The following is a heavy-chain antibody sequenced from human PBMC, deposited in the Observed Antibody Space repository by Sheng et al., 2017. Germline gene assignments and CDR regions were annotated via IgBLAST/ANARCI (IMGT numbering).Heavy chain of an antibody. CDR3: AWSWGAEYGMDV. V-gene: IGHV4-59*01. CDR1: GASISSYY. D-gene: IGHD3-16*01. CDR2: IYYSGST. J-gene: IGHJ6*02. Sequence: QVQLQESGPGLVKPSETLSLTCTVSGASISSYYWNWIRQPPGKGLEWIGYIYYSGSTNYNPSLKSRVTISVDTSKNQFSLKLSSVSAADTAVYYCAWSWGAEYGMDVWGQGTTGHRLL.